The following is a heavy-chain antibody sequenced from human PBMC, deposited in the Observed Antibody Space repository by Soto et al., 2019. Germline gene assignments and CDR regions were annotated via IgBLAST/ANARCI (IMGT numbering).Heavy chain of an antibody. Sequence: EGSLRLSCAASGFTFSSYAMHWVRQAPGKGLEWVAVISYDGSNKYYADSVKGRFTISRDNSKNTLYLQMNSLRAEDTAVYYCARGGYDDAFDIWGQGTMVTVSS. J-gene: IGHJ3*02. CDR3: ARGGYDDAFDI. CDR1: GFTFSSYA. D-gene: IGHD5-12*01. V-gene: IGHV3-30-3*01. CDR2: ISYDGSNK.